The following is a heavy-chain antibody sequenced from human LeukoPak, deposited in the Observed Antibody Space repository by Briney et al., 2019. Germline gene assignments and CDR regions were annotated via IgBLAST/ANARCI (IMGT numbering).Heavy chain of an antibody. D-gene: IGHD5-12*01. V-gene: IGHV1-8*01. J-gene: IGHJ4*02. Sequence: GASVKVSCKASGYTFTSYDINWLRQATGQGLEWMGWMNPNSGNTGCAQKFQGRVTMTRNTSMSTAYMELSSLRSEDTAVYYCAIRTPVDIVATLGERVKKGLDYWGQGTLVTVSS. CDR1: GYTFTSYD. CDR3: AIRTPVDIVATLGERVKKGLDY. CDR2: MNPNSGNT.